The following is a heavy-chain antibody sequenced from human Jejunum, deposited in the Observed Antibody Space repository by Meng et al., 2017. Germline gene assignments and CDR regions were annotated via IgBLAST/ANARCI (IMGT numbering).Heavy chain of an antibody. Sequence: QLQLQEAGPGRVKPAESRSRTCTVAGVSISSSSYYWGWIRQPPGKGLEWIVNIYYTGSTYYNPSLKSRVTISVDTSKNQFSLKLSSVTAADTAVYYCARRPTDDWYFDLWGRGTLVTVSS. J-gene: IGHJ2*01. CDR3: ARRPTDDWYFDL. V-gene: IGHV4-39*01. CDR1: GVSISSSSYY. CDR2: IYYTGST.